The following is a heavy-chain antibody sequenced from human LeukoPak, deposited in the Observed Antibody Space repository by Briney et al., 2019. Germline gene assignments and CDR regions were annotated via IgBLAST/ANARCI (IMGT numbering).Heavy chain of an antibody. J-gene: IGHJ4*02. D-gene: IGHD6-19*01. Sequence: GGSLRLSCAASVFTLSSYSMRWVRQARRKGQEWVSAISGSGGSTYYADSVKGRFTISRDNSKNTLYLQMNSLRAEDTAVYYCAKMGISWAVAGLSSPFDSWGQGTLVTVSS. CDR3: AKMGISWAVAGLSSPFDS. CDR2: ISGSGGST. CDR1: VFTLSSYS. V-gene: IGHV3-23*01.